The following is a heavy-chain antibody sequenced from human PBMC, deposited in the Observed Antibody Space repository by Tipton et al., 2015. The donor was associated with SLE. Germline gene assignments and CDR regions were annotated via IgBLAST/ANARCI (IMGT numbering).Heavy chain of an antibody. CDR2: LYYSGST. CDR1: GGSINSSNYY. Sequence: GLVKPSETLSLTCTVSGGSINSSNYYWGWIRQPPGKGLEWIGSLYYSGSTYYNPSLKSRVTISLDKSKNQFSLKLNAVTAADTAVYYCARTTSGWSLRAMGFDYWGQGTLVTVSS. CDR3: ARTTSGWSLRAMGFDY. J-gene: IGHJ4*02. V-gene: IGHV4-39*07. D-gene: IGHD6-19*01.